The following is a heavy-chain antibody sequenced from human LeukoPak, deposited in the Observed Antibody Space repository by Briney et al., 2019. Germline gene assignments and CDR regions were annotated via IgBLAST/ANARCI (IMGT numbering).Heavy chain of an antibody. Sequence: GESLKISCKGSGYSFTSYWIGWVRQMPGKGLEWMGIIYPGDSDTRYSPSFQGQVTISADKSISTAYLQWSSLKASDTAMYFCARQGSDTVVVPAPSNWFDPWGQETLVTVSS. D-gene: IGHD2-2*01. CDR1: GYSFTSYW. V-gene: IGHV5-51*01. CDR3: ARQGSDTVVVPAPSNWFDP. J-gene: IGHJ5*02. CDR2: IYPGDSDT.